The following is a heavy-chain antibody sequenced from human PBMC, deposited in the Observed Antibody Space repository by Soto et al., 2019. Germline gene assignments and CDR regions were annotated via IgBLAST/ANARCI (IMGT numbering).Heavy chain of an antibody. CDR2: ISGSGGST. Sequence: PGGSLRLSCAASGFTFSSYAISWVRQAPGKGLEWVSAISGSGGSTYYADSVKGRFTISRDNSKNTLYLQMNSLRAEDTAVYYCAKDLSWDGRYYYGMDVWGQGTTVTVSS. CDR3: AKDLSWDGRYYYGMDV. V-gene: IGHV3-23*01. J-gene: IGHJ6*02. D-gene: IGHD1-26*01. CDR1: GFTFSSYA.